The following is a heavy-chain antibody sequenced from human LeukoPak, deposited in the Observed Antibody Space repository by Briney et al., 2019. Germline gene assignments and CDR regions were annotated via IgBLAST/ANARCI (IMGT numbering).Heavy chain of an antibody. CDR3: ARDSWAAAGTFYYYYGMDV. J-gene: IGHJ6*02. D-gene: IGHD6-13*01. Sequence: ASVKVSCKASGYTFIGYYMHWVRQAPGQGLEWMGWINPNSGGTNYAQKFQGRVTMTRDTSISTAYMELSRLRSDDTAVYYCARDSWAAAGTFYYYYGMDVWGQGTTVTVSS. CDR2: INPNSGGT. CDR1: GYTFIGYY. V-gene: IGHV1-2*02.